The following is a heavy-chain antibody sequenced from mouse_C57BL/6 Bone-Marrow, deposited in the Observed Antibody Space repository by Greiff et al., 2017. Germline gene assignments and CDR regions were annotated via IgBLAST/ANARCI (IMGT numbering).Heavy chain of an antibody. CDR2: INPSTGGT. CDR3: ARGDGYYDY. J-gene: IGHJ2*01. V-gene: IGHV1-42*01. CDR1: GYSFPGYY. Sequence: VQLQQSGPELVKPGASVKISCKASGYSFPGYYMNWVKQSPEKSLEWIGEINPSTGGTTYNQKFKAKATLTVDKSSSTAYMQLKSLTSEDSAVYYCARGDGYYDYWGQGTTLTVSS. D-gene: IGHD2-3*01.